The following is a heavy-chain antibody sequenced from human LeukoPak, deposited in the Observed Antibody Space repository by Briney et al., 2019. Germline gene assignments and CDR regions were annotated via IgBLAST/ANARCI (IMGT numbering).Heavy chain of an antibody. J-gene: IGHJ4*02. D-gene: IGHD3-3*01. V-gene: IGHV4-34*01. Sequence: SETLSLTCAVYGGSFSGYYWSWIRQPPGKGLEWVGEINHSGSTNYNPSLKSRVTISVDTSKNQFSLKLSSVTAADTAVYYCARGPYDFWSGNLYYFDYWGQGTLVTVSS. CDR1: GGSFSGYY. CDR2: INHSGST. CDR3: ARGPYDFWSGNLYYFDY.